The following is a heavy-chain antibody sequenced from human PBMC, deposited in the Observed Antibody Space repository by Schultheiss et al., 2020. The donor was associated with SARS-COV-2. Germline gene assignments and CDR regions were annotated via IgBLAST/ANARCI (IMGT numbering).Heavy chain of an antibody. D-gene: IGHD3-22*01. CDR2: TYYSGST. CDR1: GGSVSSGSYY. Sequence: SQTLSLTCTVSGGSVSSGSYYWSWIRQSPGKGLEWIGYTYYSGSTNYNPSLKSRVTISVDTSKNQFSLKLSSVTAADTAVYYCARHELRGYYYDSSGSSRFDPWGQGTLVTVSS. CDR3: ARHELRGYYYDSSGSSRFDP. V-gene: IGHV4-61*01. J-gene: IGHJ5*02.